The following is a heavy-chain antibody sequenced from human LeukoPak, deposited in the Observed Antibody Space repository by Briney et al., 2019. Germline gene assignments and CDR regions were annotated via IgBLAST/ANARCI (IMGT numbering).Heavy chain of an antibody. J-gene: IGHJ4*02. D-gene: IGHD3-10*01. Sequence: GESLKISCKGSGYSFTSYWIAWVRQMPGKGLEWMGIAYPADSDTTYSPSFQGQVTISADKSISTAYSQWSSLKASDTAIYYCARRRTGLSFDYWGQGTLVTVSS. V-gene: IGHV5-51*01. CDR3: ARRRTGLSFDY. CDR1: GYSFTSYW. CDR2: AYPADSDT.